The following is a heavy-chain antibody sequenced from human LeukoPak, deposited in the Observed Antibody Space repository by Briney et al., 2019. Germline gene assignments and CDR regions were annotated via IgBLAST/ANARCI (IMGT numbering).Heavy chain of an antibody. CDR1: GFPFGSYA. Sequence: TGGSLRLSCAASGFPFGSYAMTWVRQAPGKGLESVSVITDGADTYYADSVKGRFTISRDNSQNTVHLQMDNLRADDTAVYYCAKVDYWSPENYLDSWGQGTLVTVSS. D-gene: IGHD1-1*01. CDR2: ITDGADT. CDR3: AKVDYWSPENYLDS. V-gene: IGHV3-23*01. J-gene: IGHJ4*02.